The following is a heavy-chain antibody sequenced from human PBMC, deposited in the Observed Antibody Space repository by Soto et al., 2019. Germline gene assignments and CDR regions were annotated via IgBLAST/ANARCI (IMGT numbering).Heavy chain of an antibody. CDR1: GFTFTYYG. CDR2: IWYDGSNK. J-gene: IGHJ6*02. D-gene: IGHD6-6*01. CDR3: ARGVHGSSSFHYGLDV. V-gene: IGHV3-33*01. Sequence: QVQLVESGGGVVQPGRSLRLSCAASGFTFTYYGMHWVRQAPGKGLEWVAVIWYDGSNKYYVDSVKGRFTIYRDNSKNTVDLQMSSLRAEDTAVYYCARGVHGSSSFHYGLDVWGQGTTVTVSS.